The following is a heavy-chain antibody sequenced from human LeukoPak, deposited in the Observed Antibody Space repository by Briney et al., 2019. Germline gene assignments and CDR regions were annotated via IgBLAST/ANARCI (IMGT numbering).Heavy chain of an antibody. Sequence: SETLSLTCTVSGGPISGYFWSWIRQPPGKGLEWIGYIHDNGRTTYNPSLRSRVTISIDTSKSQFSLKLNSLTTTDTAGYYCARVGGYSGFYWGQGTLVTVSS. CDR2: IHDNGRT. V-gene: IGHV4-59*01. CDR3: ARVGGYSGFY. CDR1: GGPISGYF. D-gene: IGHD5-12*01. J-gene: IGHJ4*02.